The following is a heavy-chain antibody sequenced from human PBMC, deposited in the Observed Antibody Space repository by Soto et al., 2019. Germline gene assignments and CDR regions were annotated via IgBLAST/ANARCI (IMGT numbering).Heavy chain of an antibody. J-gene: IGHJ4*02. CDR3: AKEKIASTVADFFDY. CDR1: GFTFNNYA. V-gene: IGHV3-23*01. D-gene: IGHD6-19*01. CDR2: ISGSGSST. Sequence: GGSLRLSCEASGFTFNNYAMTWVRQTPGKGLQWVSTISGSGSSTFYADSVRGRFTISRDNSKNTPYLQMNSLRAEDTASYYCAKEKIASTVADFFDYWGQGTLVTVSS.